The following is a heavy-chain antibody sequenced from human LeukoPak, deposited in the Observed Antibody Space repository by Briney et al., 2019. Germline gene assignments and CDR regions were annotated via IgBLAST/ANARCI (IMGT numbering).Heavy chain of an antibody. CDR1: GFTFSSYA. Sequence: GGSLRLSCAASGFTFSSYAMHWVRQAPGQRLEWMGWINAGNGNTKYSQEFQGRVTITRDTSASTAYMELSSLRSEDMAVYYCARPGQRQWLVGPRNYYFDYWGQGTLVTVSS. V-gene: IGHV1-3*03. CDR2: INAGNGNT. CDR3: ARPGQRQWLVGPRNYYFDY. D-gene: IGHD6-19*01. J-gene: IGHJ4*02.